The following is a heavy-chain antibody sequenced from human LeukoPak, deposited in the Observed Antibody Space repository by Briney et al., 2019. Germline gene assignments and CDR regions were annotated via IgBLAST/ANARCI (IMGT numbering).Heavy chain of an antibody. Sequence: GGSLRLSCAASGFTFSSYSMNWVRQAPGKGLEWVSYISSSTSTIYYADSVKGRFTISRDNAKNTLYLQMNSLRAEDTALYYCARARNDYDSNGFSFLDYWGQGTLVTVSS. CDR2: ISSSTSTI. V-gene: IGHV3-48*01. CDR3: ARARNDYDSNGFSFLDY. J-gene: IGHJ4*02. CDR1: GFTFSSYS. D-gene: IGHD3-22*01.